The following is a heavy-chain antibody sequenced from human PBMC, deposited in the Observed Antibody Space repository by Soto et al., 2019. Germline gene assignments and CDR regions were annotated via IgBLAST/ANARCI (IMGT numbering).Heavy chain of an antibody. V-gene: IGHV4-30-4*01. CDR3: ARLYCSSTSCYRYFDY. CDR2: IYYSGST. CDR1: GGSISSGDYY. J-gene: IGHJ4*02. D-gene: IGHD2-2*01. Sequence: QVQLQESGPGLVKPSQTLSLPCTVSGGSISSGDYYWSWLRQPPGKGLEWIGYIYYSGSTYYNPSLKSRVTISVDTSKNQFSLKLSSVTAADTAVYYCARLYCSSTSCYRYFDYWGQGTLVTVSS.